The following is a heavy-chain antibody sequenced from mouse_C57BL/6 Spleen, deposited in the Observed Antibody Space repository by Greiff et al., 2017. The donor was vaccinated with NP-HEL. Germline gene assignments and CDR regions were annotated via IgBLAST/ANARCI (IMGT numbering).Heavy chain of an antibody. J-gene: IGHJ4*01. Sequence: QVQLKESGPELVKPGASVKISCKASGYAFSSSWMNWVKQRPGKGLEWIGRIYPGDGDTNYNGKFKGKATLTADKSSSTAYMQLSSLTSEDSAVYFCARRDSYYAMDYWGQGTSVTVSS. V-gene: IGHV1-82*01. CDR2: IYPGDGDT. CDR3: ARRDSYYAMDY. CDR1: GYAFSSSW.